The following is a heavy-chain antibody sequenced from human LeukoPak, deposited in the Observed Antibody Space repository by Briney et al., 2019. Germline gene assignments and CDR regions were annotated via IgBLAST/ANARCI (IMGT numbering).Heavy chain of an antibody. CDR3: ARGSKSYGDYIRSRIHYFDY. J-gene: IGHJ4*02. Sequence: GGSLRLSCAASGFTFSSYAMHWVRQPPGKGLEWVAVISYDGSNKYYADSVKGRFTISRDNSKNTLYLQMNSLRAEDTAVYYCARGSKSYGDYIRSRIHYFDYWGQGTLVTVSS. V-gene: IGHV3-30*04. D-gene: IGHD4-17*01. CDR1: GFTFSSYA. CDR2: ISYDGSNK.